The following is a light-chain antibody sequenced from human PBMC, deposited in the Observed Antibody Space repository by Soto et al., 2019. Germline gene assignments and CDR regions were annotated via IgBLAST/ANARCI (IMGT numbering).Light chain of an antibody. CDR3: SSYPSSSFYV. J-gene: IGLJ1*01. V-gene: IGLV2-14*01. CDR1: SSDVGGYNY. CDR2: DVS. Sequence: QSALTQPASVSGSPGQSITISCTGTSSDVGGYNYVSWYQQHPGKAPKLMIYDVSIRPSGVSNRFSGSTSGNTASLTISGLQAEDEADYYCSSYPSSSFYVFGTGTKVTVL.